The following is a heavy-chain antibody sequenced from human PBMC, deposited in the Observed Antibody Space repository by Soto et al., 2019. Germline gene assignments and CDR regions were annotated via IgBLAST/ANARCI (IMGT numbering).Heavy chain of an antibody. Sequence: EVQLVESGGGLVQPGGSLRLSCAASGFTFSDHYMDWVRQAPGKGLEWVGRTRNKANYYTTENAASVKGRFTISRDDSKKTLYLQMNSLKTEDTAVYYCARVKGGNPSVMDVWGQGTTVTVSS. CDR2: TRNKANYYTT. CDR1: GFTFSDHY. J-gene: IGHJ6*02. V-gene: IGHV3-72*01. D-gene: IGHD2-15*01. CDR3: ARVKGGNPSVMDV.